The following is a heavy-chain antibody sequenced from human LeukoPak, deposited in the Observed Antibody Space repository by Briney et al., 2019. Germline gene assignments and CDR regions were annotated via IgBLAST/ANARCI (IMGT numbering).Heavy chain of an antibody. CDR3: ARRVGRYFGERAYYYNYMDV. CDR2: IYYSGST. Sequence: SETLSLTCTVSGGSISSSSYYWGWIRQPPGKGLEWIGSIYYSGSTYYTPSLKSRVTISVDTSKKQFSLKLSSVTAADTAVYYCARRVGRYFGERAYYYNYMDVWGKGTTVTISS. D-gene: IGHD3-10*01. J-gene: IGHJ6*03. V-gene: IGHV4-39*07. CDR1: GGSISSSSYY.